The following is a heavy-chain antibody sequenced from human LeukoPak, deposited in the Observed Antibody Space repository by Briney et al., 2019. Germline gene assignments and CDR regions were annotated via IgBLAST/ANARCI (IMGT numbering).Heavy chain of an antibody. D-gene: IGHD1-14*01. J-gene: IGHJ4*02. CDR2: INNDGSYI. V-gene: IGHV3-74*01. Sequence: GGSLRLSCAASGFTFSNYWMNWVRQAPGKGLEWVSRINNDGSYINYADSVKGRFTISRDNAKNAVDLQMNSLRAEDTAVYFCVRDGSAYNFDYWGQGVLVTVSS. CDR3: VRDGSAYNFDY. CDR1: GFTFSNYW.